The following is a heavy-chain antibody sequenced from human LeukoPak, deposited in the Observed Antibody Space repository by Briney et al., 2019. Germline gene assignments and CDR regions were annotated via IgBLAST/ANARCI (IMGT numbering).Heavy chain of an antibody. J-gene: IGHJ4*02. D-gene: IGHD3-22*01. V-gene: IGHV4-34*01. CDR1: GGSFSGYY. Sequence: SETLSLTCAVYGGSFSGYYWSWIPQPPGKGLEWIGEINHSGSTNYNPSLKSRVTISVDTSKNQFSLKLSSVTAADTAVYYCASGGGGYYFGQKEIDYWGQGTLVTVSS. CDR2: INHSGST. CDR3: ASGGGGYYFGQKEIDY.